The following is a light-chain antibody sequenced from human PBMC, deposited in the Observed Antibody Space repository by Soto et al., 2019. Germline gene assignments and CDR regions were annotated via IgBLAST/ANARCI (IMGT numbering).Light chain of an antibody. CDR1: QSVISY. CDR3: QQRSNWPLT. CDR2: DAS. J-gene: IGKJ4*01. V-gene: IGKV3-11*01. Sequence: PGERANLSYRASQSVISYLAWYQQKPGQAPKLLIYDASNRATVIPARFSGSGSVTDFTLTISSLEPEDFAVYYCQQRSNWPLTFGGGTKVEIK.